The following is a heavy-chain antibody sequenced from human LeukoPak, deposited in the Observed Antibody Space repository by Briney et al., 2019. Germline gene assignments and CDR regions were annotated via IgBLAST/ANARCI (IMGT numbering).Heavy chain of an antibody. CDR3: AKDFPQLRDIVVVAQGYYYGMDV. CDR2: ISYDGSNK. V-gene: IGHV3-30*18. Sequence: PGESLRLSCAASGFTFSGYGMHWVRQAPGKGLEWVAVISYDGSNKYYADSVKGRFTIPRDNSKNTLYLQMNSLRAEDTAVYYCAKDFPQLRDIVVVAQGYYYGMDVWGQGTTVTVSS. D-gene: IGHD2-15*01. CDR1: GFTFSGYG. J-gene: IGHJ6*02.